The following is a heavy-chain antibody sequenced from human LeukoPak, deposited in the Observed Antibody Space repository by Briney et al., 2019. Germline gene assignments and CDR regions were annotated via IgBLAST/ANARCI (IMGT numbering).Heavy chain of an antibody. D-gene: IGHD1-1*01. CDR3: AKGTTWGTRSLDY. J-gene: IGHJ4*02. CDR2: ISGSGDNT. V-gene: IGHV3-23*01. CDR1: GFTFSSYA. Sequence: GGSLRLSCAASGFTFSSYAMSWVRQVPGKGLEWVSVISGSGDNTYYADSVKGRFTISRDNSKNTLYLQMNSLRAEDTAVYYCAKGTTWGTRSLDYWGQGTLVTVSS.